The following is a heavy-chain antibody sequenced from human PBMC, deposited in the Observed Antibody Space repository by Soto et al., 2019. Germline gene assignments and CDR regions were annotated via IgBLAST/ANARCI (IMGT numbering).Heavy chain of an antibody. V-gene: IGHV3-66*01. CDR2: IYSGGGT. J-gene: IGHJ4*02. Sequence: EVQLVGSGGGLVQPGGSLRLSCAASGFTVSGNYMTWVRQAPGKGLEWVSVIYSGGGTYYADSVKGRFIISTDNSKNTLYLQMNSLRADDTGLYYWARDGFAAVTGTLDYWGQGTLVTVSS. CDR3: ARDGFAAVTGTLDY. D-gene: IGHD6-13*01. CDR1: GFTVSGNY.